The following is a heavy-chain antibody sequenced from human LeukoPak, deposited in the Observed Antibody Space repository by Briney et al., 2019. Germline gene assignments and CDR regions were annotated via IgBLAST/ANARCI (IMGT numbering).Heavy chain of an antibody. J-gene: IGHJ6*02. CDR3: AKVPRTVTTYGMDV. Sequence: GGSLRLSCAASGFTFSSYAMSWVRQAPGKGLEWVSAISGSGGSSYYADSVKGRFTISRDNSKNTLYLQMNSLRAEDTAVYYCAKVPRTVTTYGMDVWGQGTTVTVSS. D-gene: IGHD4-17*01. CDR1: GFTFSSYA. V-gene: IGHV3-23*01. CDR2: ISGSGGSS.